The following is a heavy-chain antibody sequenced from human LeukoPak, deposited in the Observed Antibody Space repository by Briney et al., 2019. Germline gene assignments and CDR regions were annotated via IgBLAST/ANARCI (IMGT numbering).Heavy chain of an antibody. V-gene: IGHV1-18*01. CDR2: ISAYNGNT. CDR1: GYTLISYG. J-gene: IGHJ4*02. Sequence: ASVKVSCKTPGYTLISYGISWVRQAPGQGLEWMGWISAYNGNTNYAQKFQGRVSMTTDTSTSTAYMELRSLRADDTAVYHCARDKGMVGYCSGGSCYWPFDYWGQGTLVIVSS. D-gene: IGHD2-15*01. CDR3: ARDKGMVGYCSGGSCYWPFDY.